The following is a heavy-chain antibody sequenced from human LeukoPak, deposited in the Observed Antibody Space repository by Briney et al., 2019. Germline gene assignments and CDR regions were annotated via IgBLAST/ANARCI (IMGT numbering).Heavy chain of an antibody. V-gene: IGHV4-39*01. J-gene: IGHJ4*02. CDR1: GGSISSSSYY. D-gene: IGHD5-24*01. CDR3: ARLRDGYNYFDY. CDR2: IYYSGST. Sequence: PSEALSLACTVSGGSISSSSYYWGWIRQPPGKGLEWIGSIYYSGSTYYNPSLKSRVTISVDTSKNQFSLKLSPVTAADTAVYYCARLRDGYNYFDYWGQGTLVTVSS.